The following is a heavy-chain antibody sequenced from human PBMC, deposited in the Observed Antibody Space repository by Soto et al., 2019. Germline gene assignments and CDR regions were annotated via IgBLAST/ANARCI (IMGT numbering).Heavy chain of an antibody. J-gene: IGHJ3*02. Sequence: QVQLVESGGGVVQPGRSLRLSCAASGFTFSSYAMHWVRQAPGKGLEWVAVISYDGSNKYYADSVKGRFTISRDNSKNTLYLQMNSLRAEDTAVYDCASAAYRAFDIWGQGTMVTVSS. CDR3: ASAAYRAFDI. CDR2: ISYDGSNK. V-gene: IGHV3-30-3*01. D-gene: IGHD6-25*01. CDR1: GFTFSSYA.